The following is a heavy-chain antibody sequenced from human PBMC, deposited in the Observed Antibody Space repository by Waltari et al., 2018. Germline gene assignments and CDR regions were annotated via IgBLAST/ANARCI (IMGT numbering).Heavy chain of an antibody. CDR2: INPNSGGT. V-gene: IGHV1-2*02. J-gene: IGHJ5*02. D-gene: IGHD6-13*01. CDR3: ARDLENQVSFRTAGTVDL. Sequence: QVQLVQSGAEVKKPGASVKVSCKASGYSFTGHYLHWVRQAPGQGLELMGWINPNSGGTNYAQKLQGRVTMTRDTSISTAYMELSRLRSDDTAVYYCARDLENQVSFRTAGTVDLWGQGTLVTVSS. CDR1: GYSFTGHY.